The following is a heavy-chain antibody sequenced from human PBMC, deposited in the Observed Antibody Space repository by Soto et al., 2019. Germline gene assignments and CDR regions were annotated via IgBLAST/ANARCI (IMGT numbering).Heavy chain of an antibody. Sequence: GGSLRLSCAASGFTFSSFSMNWVRQAPGKGLEWVSSISSSSGHISYADSVKGRFTISRDNAKNSLYLQMNSLRAEDTAVYYCARDIWFDTWGQGTLVTVSS. CDR2: ISSSSGHI. CDR1: GFTFSSFS. J-gene: IGHJ5*02. V-gene: IGHV3-21*01. CDR3: ARDIWFDT.